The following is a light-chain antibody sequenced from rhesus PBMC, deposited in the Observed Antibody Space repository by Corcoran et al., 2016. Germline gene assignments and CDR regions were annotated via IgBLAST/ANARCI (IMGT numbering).Light chain of an antibody. Sequence: GLTQPHSVSGTPGQSVTIFCTGTSSDIGATDYVSWYQQHQDTAPRLIIYDVNQRPSGVSGRFSGSKSDNTASLTISGLQPEDEADYFCCSYTATYVFLFGGGTRLSVL. V-gene: IGLV2-32*01. CDR2: DVN. J-gene: IGLJ2*01. CDR1: SSDIGATDY. CDR3: CSYTATYVFL.